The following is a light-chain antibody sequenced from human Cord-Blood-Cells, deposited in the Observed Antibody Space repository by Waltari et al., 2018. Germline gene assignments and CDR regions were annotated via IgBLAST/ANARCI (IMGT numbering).Light chain of an antibody. J-gene: IGKJ1*01. CDR1: QSVLYRSNNKNY. CDR2: WSS. Sequence: DIVMTQSTDSLAVSLGERATINCKSSQSVLYRSNNKNYLAWYQQKPGQPPKLLIYWSSTRESWVPDRFSGSGSGTDFTLTISSLQAEDVAVYYCQQYYSTRTFGQGTKVEIK. CDR3: QQYYSTRT. V-gene: IGKV4-1*01.